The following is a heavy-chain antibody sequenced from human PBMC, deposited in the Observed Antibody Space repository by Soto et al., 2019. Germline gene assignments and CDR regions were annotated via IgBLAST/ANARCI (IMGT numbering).Heavy chain of an antibody. CDR3: ARVHVMVVAGSTLDY. CDR2: IYYSGST. D-gene: IGHD6-19*01. V-gene: IGHV4-39*01. J-gene: IGHJ4*01. CDR1: GGSISSSSYY. Sequence: PSETLSLTCTVSGGSISSSSYYWGWIRQPPGKGLEWIGSIYYSGSTYYNPSLKSRVTISVDTSKNQFSLKLRSVTAADTAVYYCARVHVMVVAGSTLDYRGHGTLVTVSS.